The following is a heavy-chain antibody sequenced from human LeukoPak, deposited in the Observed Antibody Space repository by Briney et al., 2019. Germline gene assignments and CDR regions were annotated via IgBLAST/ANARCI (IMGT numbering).Heavy chain of an antibody. J-gene: IGHJ4*02. Sequence: PGGSLRLSCAASGFTFSSYAMHWVRQVPGKGLEYVSAISSDGSSPYYADSVKGRFTISRDNSKNTLYLQMGSLRAEDTAVYYCAGRYCSSASCYQFDYWGLGTLVTVSS. CDR3: AGRYCSSASCYQFDY. CDR1: GFTFSSYA. V-gene: IGHV3-64*02. D-gene: IGHD2-2*01. CDR2: ISSDGSSP.